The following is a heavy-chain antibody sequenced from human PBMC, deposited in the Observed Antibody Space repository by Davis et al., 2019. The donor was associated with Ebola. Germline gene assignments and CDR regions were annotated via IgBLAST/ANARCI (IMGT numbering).Heavy chain of an antibody. V-gene: IGHV1-18*04. CDR3: ARDSSSSWYGQNDY. CDR2: ISAYNGNT. CDR1: GYTFTSYG. J-gene: IGHJ4*02. D-gene: IGHD6-13*01. Sequence: AASVKVSCKASGYTFTSYGISWVRQAPGQGLEWMGWISAYNGNTNYAQKLQGRVTMTTDTSTSTAYMELRSLRSDDTAVYYCARDSSSSWYGQNDYWGQGTLVTVSS.